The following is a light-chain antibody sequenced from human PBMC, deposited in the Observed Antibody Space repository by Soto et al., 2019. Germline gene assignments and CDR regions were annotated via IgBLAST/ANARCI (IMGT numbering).Light chain of an antibody. CDR2: GAS. Sequence: EIVLTQSPGTLSLSPGERATLSCRASQSVSSSYLAWYQQKPGQAPRLLIYGASRRATGIPDRFSGSGSGTDYTLTISRREPEEFAVYYCQQYGSSPITFGQGTRLEIK. CDR1: QSVSSSY. V-gene: IGKV3-20*01. J-gene: IGKJ5*01. CDR3: QQYGSSPIT.